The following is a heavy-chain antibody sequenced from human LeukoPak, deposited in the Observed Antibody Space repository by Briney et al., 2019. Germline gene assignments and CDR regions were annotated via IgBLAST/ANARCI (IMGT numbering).Heavy chain of an antibody. V-gene: IGHV3-43*02. Sequence: GGSLRLSCAASGFTFDDYAMHWVRHAPGKGLEWVSLISGDGGSTYYADSVKGRFTISRDNSKNSLYLQMNSLRTEDTALYYCAKDQFVVVPAATVGETATHRGGIDYWGQGTLVTVSS. J-gene: IGHJ4*02. CDR1: GFTFDDYA. CDR3: AKDQFVVVPAATVGETATHRGGIDY. CDR2: ISGDGGST. D-gene: IGHD2-2*01.